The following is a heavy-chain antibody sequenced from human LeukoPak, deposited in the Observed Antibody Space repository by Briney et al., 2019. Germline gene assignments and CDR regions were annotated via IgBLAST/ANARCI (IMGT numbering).Heavy chain of an antibody. CDR1: GFTFSNYN. Sequence: GGSLRLSCAASGFTFSNYNMNWVRQAPGKGLEWVSYISSSSSTIYYADSVKGRFTISRDNAKNSLYLQMNSLRDEDTAVYYCARRYCSSTTCYYFDYWGQGTLDTVSS. J-gene: IGHJ4*02. CDR3: ARRYCSSTTCYYFDY. D-gene: IGHD2-2*01. V-gene: IGHV3-48*02. CDR2: ISSSSSTI.